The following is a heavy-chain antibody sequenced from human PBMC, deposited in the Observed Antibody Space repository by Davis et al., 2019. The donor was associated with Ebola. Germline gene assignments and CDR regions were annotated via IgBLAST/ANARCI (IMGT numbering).Heavy chain of an antibody. J-gene: IGHJ3*01. D-gene: IGHD1-26*01. Sequence: GSLKISCEASGFTFSTSGMNWVRLAPGKGLEWISYISSASAALYYSDSVKGRFTISRDNAKNSLFLQMNSLRDEDTAVYYCARDKVGATTDAFDFWGQGTMVTVSS. CDR3: ARDKVGATTDAFDF. CDR2: ISSASAAL. V-gene: IGHV3-48*02. CDR1: GFTFSTSG.